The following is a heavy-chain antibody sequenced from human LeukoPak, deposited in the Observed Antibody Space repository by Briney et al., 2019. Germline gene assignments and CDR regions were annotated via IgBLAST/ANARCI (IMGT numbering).Heavy chain of an antibody. CDR3: AREEYDSIGYWFDY. CDR1: GFTFSSYG. J-gene: IGHJ4*02. V-gene: IGHV3-33*01. CDR2: IWYDGSSK. Sequence: GGSLRLSCAASGFTFSSYGMHWVRQAPGKGLEWVAVIWYDGSSKYYGDSVKGRFTISRDNSKNTLYLQMNSLRAEDTAVYYCAREEYDSIGYWFDYWGQGTLVTVSS. D-gene: IGHD3-22*01.